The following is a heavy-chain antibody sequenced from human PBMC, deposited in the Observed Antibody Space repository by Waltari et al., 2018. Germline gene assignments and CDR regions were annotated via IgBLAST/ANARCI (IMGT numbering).Heavy chain of an antibody. CDR2: INQDGSGE. Sequence: EVQLVESGGGLVQPGGSLRLSWAASGFTFSNFWMSWARQAPGKGLEWVANINQDGSGEYYVDSVKGRFTISRDNAKNSLYLQMNSLRAEDTAVYYCQRGDYWGQGTLVTVSS. V-gene: IGHV3-7*04. CDR1: GFTFSNFW. CDR3: QRGDY. J-gene: IGHJ4*02.